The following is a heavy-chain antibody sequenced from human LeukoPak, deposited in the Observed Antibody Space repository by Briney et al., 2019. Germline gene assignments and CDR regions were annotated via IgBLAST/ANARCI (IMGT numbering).Heavy chain of an antibody. CDR2: IYYSGST. CDR1: GGSISSYY. J-gene: IGHJ4*02. Sequence: SETLSLTCTVSGGSISSYYWSWIRQPPGKGLEWIGYIYYSGSTYYNPSLKSRVTISVDTSKNQFSLKLSSVTAADTAVYYCARSYYYGSGSYYGYWGQGTLVTVSS. V-gene: IGHV4-30-4*01. D-gene: IGHD3-10*01. CDR3: ARSYYYGSGSYYGY.